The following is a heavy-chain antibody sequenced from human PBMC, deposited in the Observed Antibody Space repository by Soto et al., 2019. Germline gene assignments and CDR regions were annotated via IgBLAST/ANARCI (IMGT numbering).Heavy chain of an antibody. CDR2: IYYSGST. CDR1: GGSISNGEYY. CDR3: ARIKGGAAGNFDY. D-gene: IGHD6-13*01. V-gene: IGHV4-31*03. J-gene: IGHJ4*02. Sequence: SETLSLTCTVSGGSISNGEYYWTWIRQHPVKGLEWVGYIYYSGSTYSNPSLKSRVTISVATSKNQFSLRLSSVTAADTAVYYCARIKGGAAGNFDYWGRGALVTVSS.